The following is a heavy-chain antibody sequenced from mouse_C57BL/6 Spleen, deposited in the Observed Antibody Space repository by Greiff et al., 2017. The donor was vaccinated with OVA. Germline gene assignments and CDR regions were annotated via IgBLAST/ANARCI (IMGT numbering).Heavy chain of an antibody. CDR3: ARGELLRSFMDY. V-gene: IGHV1-69*01. CDR2: IDPSDSYT. D-gene: IGHD1-1*01. J-gene: IGHJ4*01. CDR1: GYTFTSYW. Sequence: QVQLQQPGAELVMPGASVKLSCKASGYTFTSYWMHWVKQRPGQGLEWIGEIDPSDSYTNYNQKFKGKSTLTVDKSSSTAYMQLSSLTSEDSAVYYCARGELLRSFMDYWGQGTSVTVSS.